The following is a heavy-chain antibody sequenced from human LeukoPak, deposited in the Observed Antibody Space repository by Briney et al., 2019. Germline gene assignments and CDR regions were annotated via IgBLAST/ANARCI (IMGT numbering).Heavy chain of an antibody. J-gene: IGHJ3*02. CDR2: ISACWGST. CDR3: VREGPRWLDFDI. Sequence: VGCLRLSCAASGLTFRRHEMSRVRQAPGPGLGWVSGISACWGSTFYADSVKGRFTISRDNSENALSEQMNCQRGEDTSVYYCVREGPRWLDFDIWGQGTRVTVS. V-gene: IGHV3-23*01. D-gene: IGHD5-24*01. CDR1: GLTFRRHE.